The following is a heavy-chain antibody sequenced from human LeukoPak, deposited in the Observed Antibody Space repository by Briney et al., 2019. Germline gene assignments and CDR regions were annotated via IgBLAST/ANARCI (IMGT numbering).Heavy chain of an antibody. CDR2: IRGNSGMR. J-gene: IGHJ4*02. CDR1: GFSFSDYA. Sequence: GGSLRLSCTSSGFSFSDYAMNWVRQAPGKGLEWVSCIRGNSGMRFYSDSERGQFTISRDNLKNTAYLQMDSLRLDDTAVYFCAKDQEDRGYPSSFDFWGQGTLVTVSS. CDR3: AKDQEDRGYPSSFDF. V-gene: IGHV3-23*01. D-gene: IGHD2-15*01.